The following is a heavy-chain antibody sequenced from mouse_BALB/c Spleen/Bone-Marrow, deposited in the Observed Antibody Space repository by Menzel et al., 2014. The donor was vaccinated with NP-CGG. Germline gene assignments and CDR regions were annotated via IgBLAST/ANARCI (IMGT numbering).Heavy chain of an antibody. Sequence: QVQLQYSGAELVKPGASVKLSCKASGYTFTSYYMYWVKQRPGQGLEWIGEINPSNGGTNFNEKFKSKATLTVDKSSSTAYMQLSSLTSEDSAVYYCTRSYYGNYFDVWGAGTTVTVSS. J-gene: IGHJ1*01. CDR2: INPSNGGT. D-gene: IGHD2-1*01. V-gene: IGHV1S81*02. CDR3: TRSYYGNYFDV. CDR1: GYTFTSYY.